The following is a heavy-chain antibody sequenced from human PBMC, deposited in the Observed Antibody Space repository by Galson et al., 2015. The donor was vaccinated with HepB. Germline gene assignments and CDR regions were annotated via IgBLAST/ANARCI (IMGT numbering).Heavy chain of an antibody. CDR1: GGTFSSYA. V-gene: IGHV1-69*13. CDR3: ARGLAYEDDGMDV. Sequence: SVKVSCKASGGTFSSYAISWVRQAPGQGLEWMGGIIPIFGIANYAQKFQGRVTITADESTSTAYMELSSLRSEDTAVYYCARGLAYEDDGMDVWGQGTTVTVSS. J-gene: IGHJ6*02. D-gene: IGHD3-16*01. CDR2: IIPIFGIA.